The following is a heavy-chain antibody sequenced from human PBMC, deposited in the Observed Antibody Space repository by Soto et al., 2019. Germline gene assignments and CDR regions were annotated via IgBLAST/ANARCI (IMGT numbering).Heavy chain of an antibody. CDR2: IYYSGST. CDR1: GGSISSGGYY. J-gene: IGHJ6*02. CDR3: ARQNPPGYYYYAMDV. V-gene: IGHV4-31*03. Sequence: PSETLSLTCTVSGGSISSGGYYWNWIRQHPGKGLEWIGYIYYSGSTYYNPSLKSRVTISVDTSKNQFSLKLSSVTAADTAVYYCARQNPPGYYYYAMDVWGQGTTVTVYS.